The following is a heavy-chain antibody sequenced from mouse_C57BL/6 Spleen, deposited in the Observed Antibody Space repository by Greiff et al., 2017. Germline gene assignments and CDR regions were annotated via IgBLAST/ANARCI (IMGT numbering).Heavy chain of an antibody. D-gene: IGHD3-2*02. J-gene: IGHJ2*01. CDR3: AREAAQAADD. CDR1: GYAFTNYL. V-gene: IGHV1-54*01. Sequence: QVQLQQSGAELVRPGTSVKVSCKASGYAFTNYLIEWVKQRPGQGLEWIGVINPGSGGTNYNEKFKGKATLTADKSSSTAYMQLSSLTSEDSAVYCCAREAAQAADDWGQGTTLTVAS. CDR2: INPGSGGT.